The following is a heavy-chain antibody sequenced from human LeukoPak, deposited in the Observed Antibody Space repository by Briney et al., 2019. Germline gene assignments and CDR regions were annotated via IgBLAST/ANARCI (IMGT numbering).Heavy chain of an antibody. CDR2: INHSGST. CDR1: GGSFSGYY. CDR3: ARGRGRYSSSWYYFDY. D-gene: IGHD6-13*01. Sequence: SETLSLTCAVYGGSFSGYYWSWILQPPGKGLKWIGEINHSGSTNYNPSLKSRVTISVDTSKNQFSLKLSSVTAADTAVYYCARGRGRYSSSWYYFDYWGQGTLVTVSS. V-gene: IGHV4-34*01. J-gene: IGHJ4*02.